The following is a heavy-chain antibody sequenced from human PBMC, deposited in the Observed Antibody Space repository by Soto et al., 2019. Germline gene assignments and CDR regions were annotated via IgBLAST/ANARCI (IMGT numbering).Heavy chain of an antibody. CDR1: GGTFSSYA. CDR3: ARVDCRGGNCYSPPTAFDY. Sequence: QVQLVQSGAEVKKPGSSVKVSCKASGGTFSSYAISWVRQAPGQGLEWMGWIIPIFGTANYAQKFQGRVTITADESTSTAYLELSSLSSEDTAVYYCARVDCRGGNCYSPPTAFDYWGQGTLVTVSS. V-gene: IGHV1-69*01. CDR2: IIPIFGTA. D-gene: IGHD2-15*01. J-gene: IGHJ4*02.